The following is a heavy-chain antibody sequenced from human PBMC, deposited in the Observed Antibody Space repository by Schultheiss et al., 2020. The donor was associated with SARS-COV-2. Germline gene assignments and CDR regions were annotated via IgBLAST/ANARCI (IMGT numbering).Heavy chain of an antibody. J-gene: IGHJ6*02. CDR3: ARGERQVDWSFYYYYGMDV. V-gene: IGHV1-8*02. Sequence: ASVKVSCKASGYTFTGYYMHWVRQAPGQGLEWMGWINPNSGGTGYAQKFQGRVTMTRNTSISTAYMELSSLRSEDTAVYYCARGERQVDWSFYYYYGMDVWGQGTTVTVSS. CDR2: INPNSGGT. D-gene: IGHD3-9*01. CDR1: GYTFTGYY.